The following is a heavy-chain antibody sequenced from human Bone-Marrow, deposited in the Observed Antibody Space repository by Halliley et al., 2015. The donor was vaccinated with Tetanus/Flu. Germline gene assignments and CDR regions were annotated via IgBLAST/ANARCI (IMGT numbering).Heavy chain of an antibody. D-gene: IGHD6-13*01. V-gene: IGHV4-31*02. CDR3: ARDARYTSSGGRAYFFAS. J-gene: IGHJ4*02. CDR2: IFHPGST. Sequence: IFHPGSTSFKPSLKSRATLALDTSKNRFSLTLTSVTAADTAVYYCARDARYTSSGGRAYFFASWGQGTLVTVSS.